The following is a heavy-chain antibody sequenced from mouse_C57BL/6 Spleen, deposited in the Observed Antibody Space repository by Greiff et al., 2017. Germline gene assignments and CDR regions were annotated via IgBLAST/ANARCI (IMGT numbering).Heavy chain of an antibody. J-gene: IGHJ2*01. D-gene: IGHD1-1*01. CDR3: ARDLYYYGSSLYYFDY. CDR2: ISDGGSYT. V-gene: IGHV5-4*01. CDR1: GFTFSSYA. Sequence: VKVVESGGGLVKPGGSLKLSCAASGFTFSSYAMSWVRQTPEKRLEWVATISDGGSYTYYPDNVKGRFTISRDNAKNNLYLQMSHLKSEDTAMYYCARDLYYYGSSLYYFDYWGQGTTLTVSS.